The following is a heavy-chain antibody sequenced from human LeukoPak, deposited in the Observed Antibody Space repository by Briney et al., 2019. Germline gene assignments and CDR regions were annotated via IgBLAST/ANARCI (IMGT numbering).Heavy chain of an antibody. CDR2: IYPGDSDT. J-gene: IGHJ3*02. CDR3: ARHLSASSGYYHHDAFDI. D-gene: IGHD3-22*01. Sequence: PGESLKISCKGSGYSFTSYWIGWVRQMPGKGLEWMGIIYPGDSDTRYSPSFQGQVTISADQSISTAYLQWSSLKASDTAMYYCARHLSASSGYYHHDAFDIWGQGTMVTVSS. V-gene: IGHV5-51*01. CDR1: GYSFTSYW.